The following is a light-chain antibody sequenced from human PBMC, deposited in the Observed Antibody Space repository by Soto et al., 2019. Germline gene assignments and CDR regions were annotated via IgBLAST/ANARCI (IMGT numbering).Light chain of an antibody. J-gene: IGKJ3*01. CDR3: QQLNSYSFT. Sequence: DIQLTQSPAFLSASVGDRVTITCRASQGISSYLAWYQQKPGKPPKLLIYAASTLQSGVPSRFSDSRSGTEFTLTISSLKPEDFATYYCQQLNSYSFTFGPGTKVDIK. CDR1: QGISSY. CDR2: AAS. V-gene: IGKV1-9*01.